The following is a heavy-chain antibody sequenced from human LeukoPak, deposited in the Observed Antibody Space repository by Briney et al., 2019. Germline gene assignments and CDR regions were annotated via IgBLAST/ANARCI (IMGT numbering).Heavy chain of an antibody. D-gene: IGHD2-2*01. CDR2: ITLSGTSI. J-gene: IGHJ4*02. Sequence: PGGSLRLSCAASGFTFSSYNMNWVRQAPGKGLEWVSYITLSGTSIYYADSVKGRFTISRDNAKNSLYLQMNTLRAEDTAVYYCASESPSSSSRTLDYWGPGTLVTVSS. CDR3: ASESPSSSSRTLDY. CDR1: GFTFSSYN. V-gene: IGHV3-48*01.